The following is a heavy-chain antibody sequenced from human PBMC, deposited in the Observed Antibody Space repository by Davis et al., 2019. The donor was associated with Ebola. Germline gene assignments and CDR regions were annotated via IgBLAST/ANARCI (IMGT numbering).Heavy chain of an antibody. CDR1: GFTFSSYA. V-gene: IGHV3-23*01. D-gene: IGHD3-10*01. CDR3: ARTGRVFDY. J-gene: IGHJ4*02. Sequence: GESLKISCAASGFTFSSYAMSWVRQAPGKGLEWVSAITGSDGSTYCADSVKGRFTISRDNAKNSLYLQMNSLRAEDTAVYYCARTGRVFDYWGQGTLVTVSS. CDR2: ITGSDGST.